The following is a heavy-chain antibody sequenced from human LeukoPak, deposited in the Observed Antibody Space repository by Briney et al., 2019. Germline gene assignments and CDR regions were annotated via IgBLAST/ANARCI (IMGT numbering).Heavy chain of an antibody. V-gene: IGHV4-30-4*01. CDR2: IYYSGST. CDR3: ARECESTSCYVGFDP. CDR1: GGSISSGDYY. Sequence: SQTLSLTCTVSGGSISSGDYYWSWIRQPPGKGLEWIVYIYYSGSTYYNPSLKSRVTISVDTSKNQFSLKLSSVTAADTAVYYCARECESTSCYVGFDPWGQGTLVTVSS. D-gene: IGHD2-2*01. J-gene: IGHJ5*02.